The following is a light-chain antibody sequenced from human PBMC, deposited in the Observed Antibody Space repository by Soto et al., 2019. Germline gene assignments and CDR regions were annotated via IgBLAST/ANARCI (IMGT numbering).Light chain of an antibody. Sequence: ESMLTHSPGTLSLSPLERAPLXWRASQSVSSSYLAWYQQKPGQAPRLLIYGASSRATGIPDRFSGSGSGTDFTLTISRLEPEDFAVYYCQQYGSSPRTFGQGTKVDIK. V-gene: IGKV3-20*01. CDR2: GAS. CDR1: QSVSSSY. CDR3: QQYGSSPRT. J-gene: IGKJ1*01.